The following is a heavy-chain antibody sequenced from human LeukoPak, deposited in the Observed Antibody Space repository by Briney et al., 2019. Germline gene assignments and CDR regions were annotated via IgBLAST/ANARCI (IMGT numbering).Heavy chain of an antibody. CDR3: ARGSEAAAGAFDY. CDR2: VWYDGNNK. CDR1: GFTFRSYG. Sequence: GRSLRLSCAASGFTFRSYGMHWVRQAPGKGLEWVAIVWYDGNNKYYADSVKGRFTVSRDNSKDTVSLRLNSLRAEDTAVYYCARGSEAAAGAFDYWGQGALVTVPS. D-gene: IGHD6-13*01. V-gene: IGHV3-33*01. J-gene: IGHJ4*02.